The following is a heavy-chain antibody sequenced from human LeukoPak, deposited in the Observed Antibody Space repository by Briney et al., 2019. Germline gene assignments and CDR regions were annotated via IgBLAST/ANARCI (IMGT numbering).Heavy chain of an antibody. CDR3: VPRGAGDSSFGMDV. D-gene: IGHD6-6*01. CDR1: GYTFTSYY. V-gene: IGHV1-46*01. CDR2: MDPRGGST. Sequence: GASVKVSCKASGYTFTSYYMHWVRQAPGQGLEWMGGMDPRGGSTTYAQKFQGRVTMTRDTSTSTVYMELSSLRSDDTAVYYCVPRGAGDSSFGMDVWGQGTTVTVSS. J-gene: IGHJ6*02.